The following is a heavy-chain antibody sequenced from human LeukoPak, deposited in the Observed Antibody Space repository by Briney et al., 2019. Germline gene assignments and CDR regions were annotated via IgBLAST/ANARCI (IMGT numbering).Heavy chain of an antibody. D-gene: IGHD3-10*01. Sequence: SETLSLTCRVSGVSISSGSNYWGWIRQPPGKTLEWIGSIYSSGSTYYNSSLKSRVIILIDTAKNHFPLNLSSVTAADTAVYYCARSDGYGLVGIWGQGTMVTVSS. CDR2: IYSSGST. CDR1: GVSISSGSNY. V-gene: IGHV4-39*06. CDR3: ARSDGYGLVGI. J-gene: IGHJ3*02.